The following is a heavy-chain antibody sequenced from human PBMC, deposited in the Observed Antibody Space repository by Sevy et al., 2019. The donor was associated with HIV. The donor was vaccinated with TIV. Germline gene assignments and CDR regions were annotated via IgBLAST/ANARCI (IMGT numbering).Heavy chain of an antibody. CDR1: GFTFSSYG. Sequence: GGSLRLSCAASGFTFSSYGMHWVRQAPGKGLEWVAVISCDGSNKYYADSVKGRFTISRDNSKNTLYLQMNSLRAEDTAVYYCANDRAHDYGDYDGAYYYSGMDVWGQGTTVTVSS. J-gene: IGHJ6*02. V-gene: IGHV3-30*18. CDR2: ISCDGSNK. D-gene: IGHD4-17*01. CDR3: ANDRAHDYGDYDGAYYYSGMDV.